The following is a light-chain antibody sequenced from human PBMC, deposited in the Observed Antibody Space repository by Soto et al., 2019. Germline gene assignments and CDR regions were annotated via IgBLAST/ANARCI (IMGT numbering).Light chain of an antibody. CDR2: GAS. V-gene: IGKV3-20*01. Sequence: EIVLTQSPGTLSLSPGERATLSCRASQSVSSSYLAWYQQKPGQAPRLLMYGASSRATGIPDRFSGSRSGKDFTLTISRLEPEDFAVYYCQQYGGSPWTFGQGTKVEIK. CDR3: QQYGGSPWT. CDR1: QSVSSSY. J-gene: IGKJ1*01.